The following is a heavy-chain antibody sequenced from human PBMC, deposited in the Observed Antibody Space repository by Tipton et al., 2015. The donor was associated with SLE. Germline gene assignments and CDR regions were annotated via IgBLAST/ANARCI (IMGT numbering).Heavy chain of an antibody. CDR2: MNPTGST. Sequence: TLCLTCVVYGGSFTGYYWTWIRQPPGKGLEWIGEMNPTGSTTYNPSLSSRVIMSVDAPKSQFSLKLSSVTAADTAVYYCAGAWQGYCSGGTCYVLDYWGQGTLVTVSS. CDR1: GGSFTGYY. D-gene: IGHD2-15*01. J-gene: IGHJ4*02. CDR3: AGAWQGYCSGGTCYVLDY. V-gene: IGHV4-34*01.